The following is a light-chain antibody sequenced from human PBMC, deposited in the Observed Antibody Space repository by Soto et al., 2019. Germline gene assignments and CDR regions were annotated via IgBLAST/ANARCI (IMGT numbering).Light chain of an antibody. Sequence: QSVLTQPASVSGSPGQSITISCTGTSSDIGTYNYVSWYQQHPGKVPKLMIYEVTNRPSGISNRFSGSNSGNTASLTISGLHAEDEADYYCISYTSSSTLVFGGGTKVTVL. J-gene: IGLJ3*02. V-gene: IGLV2-14*03. CDR3: ISYTSSSTLV. CDR2: EVT. CDR1: SSDIGTYNY.